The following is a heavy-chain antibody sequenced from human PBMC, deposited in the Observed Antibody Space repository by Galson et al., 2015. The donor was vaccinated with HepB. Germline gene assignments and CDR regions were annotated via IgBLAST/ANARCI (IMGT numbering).Heavy chain of an antibody. V-gene: IGHV4-59*01. J-gene: IGHJ5*02. D-gene: IGHD3-3*01. Sequence: ETLSLTCTVSGGSISSYYWSWIRQPPGKGLEWIGYIYYSGSTNYNPSLKSRVTISVDTSKNQFSLKLSSVTAADTAVYYCARWVGIFGNNWFDPWGQGTLVTVSS. CDR1: GGSISSYY. CDR3: ARWVGIFGNNWFDP. CDR2: IYYSGST.